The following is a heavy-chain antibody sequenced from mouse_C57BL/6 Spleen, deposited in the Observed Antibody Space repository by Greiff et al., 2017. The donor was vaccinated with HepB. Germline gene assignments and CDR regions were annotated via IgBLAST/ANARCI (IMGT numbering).Heavy chain of an antibody. CDR2: INPNNGGT. V-gene: IGHV1-26*01. Sequence: EVQLQQSGPELVKPGASVKISCKASGYTFTDYYMNWVKQSHGKSLEWIGDINPNNGGTSYNQKFKGKATLTEDKSSSTAYMELRSLTSEDSAVYYCARSYGNFYYAMDYWGQGTSVTVSS. D-gene: IGHD2-1*01. CDR1: GYTFTDYY. J-gene: IGHJ4*01. CDR3: ARSYGNFYYAMDY.